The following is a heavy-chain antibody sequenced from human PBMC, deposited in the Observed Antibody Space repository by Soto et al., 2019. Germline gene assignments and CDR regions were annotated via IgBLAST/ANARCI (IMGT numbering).Heavy chain of an antibody. V-gene: IGHV3-11*01. CDR2: IHSSGATI. D-gene: IGHD1-1*01. Sequence: QVQLVESGGGLVKPGGSLRLSCAASGFTFRDYYMSWIRQAPGKGLEWVSYIHSSGATIYYADSVKGRFTISRDNAKNSLYLQMNSLRAEDTALYYRARAVNWNEFDPWGQGTLVTVSS. CDR1: GFTFRDYY. J-gene: IGHJ5*02. CDR3: ARAVNWNEFDP.